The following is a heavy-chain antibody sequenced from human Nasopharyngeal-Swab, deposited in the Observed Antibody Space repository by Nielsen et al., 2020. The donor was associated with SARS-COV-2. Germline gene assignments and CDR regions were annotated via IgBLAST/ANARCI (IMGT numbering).Heavy chain of an antibody. D-gene: IGHD3-22*01. CDR3: AREHYYDSSGYYLLYYYYYMDV. CDR1: GFTFGSYS. V-gene: IGHV3-48*01. CDR2: ISSSSSTI. J-gene: IGHJ6*03. Sequence: GESLKISCAASGFTFGSYSMNLVRQAPGKGLEWVSYISSSSSTIYYADSVKGRFTISRDNAKNSLYLQMNSLRAEDTAVYYCAREHYYDSSGYYLLYYYYYMDVWGKGTTVTVSS.